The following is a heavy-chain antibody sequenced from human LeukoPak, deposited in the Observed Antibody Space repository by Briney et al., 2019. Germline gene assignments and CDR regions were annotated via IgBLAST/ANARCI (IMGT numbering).Heavy chain of an antibody. J-gene: IGHJ6*03. CDR3: ARLRTGYYYYYMDV. Sequence: SETLSLTCTVSGGSISSSSYYWGWIRQPPGKGLEWIGSIYYSGSTNYNLSLKSRVTIPVDTSKNQFSLKLSSVTAADTAVYYCARLRTGYYYYYMDVWGKGTTVTVSS. CDR1: GGSISSSSYY. CDR2: IYYSGST. D-gene: IGHD3/OR15-3a*01. V-gene: IGHV4-39*01.